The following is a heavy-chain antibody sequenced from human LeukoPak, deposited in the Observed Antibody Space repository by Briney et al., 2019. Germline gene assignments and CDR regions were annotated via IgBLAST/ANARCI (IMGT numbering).Heavy chain of an antibody. D-gene: IGHD3-22*01. CDR1: EFTLSSFW. Sequence: GGSLRLSCAASEFTLSSFWMSWVRQAPGKGLEWVASIKPDGSETYYVDSVKGRFTISRDNAKNSLYLQMKSLRAEDTAVYYCARVSFRAYYYDSSAYRGAFDIWGQGTMVTVSS. V-gene: IGHV3-7*01. J-gene: IGHJ3*02. CDR2: IKPDGSET. CDR3: ARVSFRAYYYDSSAYRGAFDI.